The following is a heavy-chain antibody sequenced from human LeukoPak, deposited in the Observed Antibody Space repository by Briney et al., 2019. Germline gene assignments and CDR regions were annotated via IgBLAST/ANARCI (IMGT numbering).Heavy chain of an antibody. D-gene: IGHD3-10*01. Sequence: SETLSLTCTVSGGSISSSSYYWGWIRQPPGKGLEWIGSIYYSGSTYYNPSLKSRVTISVDTSKNQFSLKLSSVTAADTAVYYCARDVRELGAGPLDYWGQGTLVTVSS. J-gene: IGHJ4*02. CDR2: IYYSGST. CDR3: ARDVRELGAGPLDY. CDR1: GGSISSSSYY. V-gene: IGHV4-39*07.